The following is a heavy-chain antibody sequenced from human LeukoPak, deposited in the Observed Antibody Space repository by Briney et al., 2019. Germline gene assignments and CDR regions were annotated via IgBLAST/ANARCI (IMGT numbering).Heavy chain of an antibody. V-gene: IGHV4-39*07. CDR1: GGSISSSSYY. Sequence: SETLSLTCTVSGGSISSSSYYWGWIRQPPWKGLEWIGSIYYSGSTYYNPSLNSRVTMSIDTSKNQFSLKLSSVTAADTAVYYCARGDDYVWGSPLLWGQGTLVTVSS. CDR2: IYYSGST. CDR3: ARGDDYVWGSPLL. D-gene: IGHD3-16*01. J-gene: IGHJ4*02.